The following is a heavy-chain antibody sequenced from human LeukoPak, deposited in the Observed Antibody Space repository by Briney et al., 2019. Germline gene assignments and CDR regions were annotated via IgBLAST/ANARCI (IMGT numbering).Heavy chain of an antibody. Sequence: GGSLRLSCAVSGFTFSSYGMHWVRQVPGKGLEWVAVIWYDGSQKYYADSVKGRFTISRDNSKNTLFLQMNSLRAEDTAVYYCARDRCGGGSCDSSAEYYQHWGLGTLVTVSS. CDR1: GFTFSSYG. D-gene: IGHD2-15*01. J-gene: IGHJ1*01. CDR3: ARDRCGGGSCDSSAEYYQH. V-gene: IGHV3-33*01. CDR2: IWYDGSQK.